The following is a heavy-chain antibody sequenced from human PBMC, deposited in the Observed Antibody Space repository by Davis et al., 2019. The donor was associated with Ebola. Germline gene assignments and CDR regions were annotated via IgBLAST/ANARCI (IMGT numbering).Heavy chain of an antibody. CDR1: GFTVSSNY. Sequence: PGGSLRLSCAASGFTVSSNYMSWVRQAPGKGLEWVSVIYSGGRTYYADSVKGRFTISRDNSKNTLYLQMNSLRAEDTAVYYCASITIWVYGMDVWGQGTTVTVSS. CDR3: ASITIWVYGMDV. CDR2: IYSGGRT. J-gene: IGHJ6*02. V-gene: IGHV3-66*01. D-gene: IGHD3-3*01.